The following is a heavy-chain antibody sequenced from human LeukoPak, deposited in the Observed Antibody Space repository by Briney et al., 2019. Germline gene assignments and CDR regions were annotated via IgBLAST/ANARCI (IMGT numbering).Heavy chain of an antibody. D-gene: IGHD2-2*01. CDR1: GFTFSNAW. CDR2: IKSKTDGGTT. J-gene: IGHJ6*03. CDR3: TTDFVPAAMVPYYYYYMDV. Sequence: PGGSLRLSCAASGFTFSNAWMSWVRQAPGKGLEWVGRIKSKTDGGTTDYAAPVKGRFTISRDDLKNALYLQMNSLKTEDTAVYYCTTDFVPAAMVPYYYYYMDVWGKGTTVTVSS. V-gene: IGHV3-15*01.